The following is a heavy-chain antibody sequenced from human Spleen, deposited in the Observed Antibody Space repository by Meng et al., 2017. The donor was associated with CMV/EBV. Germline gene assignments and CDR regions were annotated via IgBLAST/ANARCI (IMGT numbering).Heavy chain of an antibody. Sequence: GESLKISCAASGFTFSSYAMHWVRQAPGKGLEWVAVISYDGSNKYYADSVKGRFTISRDDSKSTLYLQMNSLRDDDTAVYYCAKDRGYYDSSGYLIWGQGTLVTVSS. J-gene: IGHJ4*02. CDR2: ISYDGSNK. CDR1: GFTFSSYA. D-gene: IGHD3-22*01. CDR3: AKDRGYYDSSGYLI. V-gene: IGHV3-30*04.